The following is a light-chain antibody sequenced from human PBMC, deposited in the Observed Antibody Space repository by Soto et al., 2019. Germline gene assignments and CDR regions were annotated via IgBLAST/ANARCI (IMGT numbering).Light chain of an antibody. CDR2: DAS. V-gene: IGKV1-5*01. J-gene: IGKJ1*01. CDR1: QGISTW. Sequence: DIQMTQSPYTLSASVGDRVTITCRASQGISTWLAWNQQKPGTAPKLLIYDASSLESGVPSRFSGSGSGTEFTLTISSLQPDDYATYYCQQYSSYSRTFGQGTKVDIK. CDR3: QQYSSYSRT.